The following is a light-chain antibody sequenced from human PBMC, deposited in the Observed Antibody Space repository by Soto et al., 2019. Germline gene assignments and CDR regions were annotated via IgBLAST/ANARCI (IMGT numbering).Light chain of an antibody. V-gene: IGKV3-20*01. J-gene: IGKJ1*01. CDR1: QSVSSSY. CDR3: QQAKNFPWT. Sequence: EIVLTQSPGTLSLSPGERATLSCRASQSVSSSYLAWYQQKPGQAPRLLIYGASSRATGIPDRFTGSGSGTDFTLTISSLQPEDFATYYCQQAKNFPWTFGQGTKVDIK. CDR2: GAS.